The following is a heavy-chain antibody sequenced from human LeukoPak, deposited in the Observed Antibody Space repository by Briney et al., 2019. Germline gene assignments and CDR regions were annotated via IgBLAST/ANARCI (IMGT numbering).Heavy chain of an antibody. CDR2: INTNTGNP. CDR3: AREDSDIVVVVAGDYYYGMDV. Sequence: ASVKVSCKASGYTFTNYAMNWVRQAPGQGLEWMGWINTNTGNPTYAQGFTGRFVFSLDTSVSTAYLQISSLKAEDTAVYYCAREDSDIVVVVAGDYYYGMDVWGQGTTVTVSS. J-gene: IGHJ6*02. V-gene: IGHV7-4-1*02. D-gene: IGHD2-15*01. CDR1: GYTFTNYA.